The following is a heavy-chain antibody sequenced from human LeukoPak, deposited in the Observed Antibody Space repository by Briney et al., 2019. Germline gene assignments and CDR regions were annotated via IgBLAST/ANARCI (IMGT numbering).Heavy chain of an antibody. V-gene: IGHV3-33*01. J-gene: IGHJ5*01. CDR1: GFTFSSYG. CDR2: IWYDGSNK. CDR3: ARAIGCSGGSCEGALDS. Sequence: GRSLRLSCAASGFTFSSYGMHWVRQAPGKGLEWVAVIWYDGSNKYYADSVKGRFTISRDNSKNTLYLQMNSLRAEDTAVYYCARAIGCSGGSCEGALDSWGQGTLVTVSS. D-gene: IGHD2-15*01.